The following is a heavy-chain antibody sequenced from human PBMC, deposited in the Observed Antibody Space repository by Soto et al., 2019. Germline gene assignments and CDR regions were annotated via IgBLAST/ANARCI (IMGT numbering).Heavy chain of an antibody. CDR1: GSSLRGPYR. V-gene: IGHV4-38-2*02. J-gene: IGHJ4*02. D-gene: IGHD3-22*01. Sequence: ASETLSLTCAVSGSSLRGPYRWGWIRQSPGKGLEWLGSISYSGSTYYSPALKSRVTISLGTSMNQFSLRLTSVIAADTAVYYCARDRRDFYDNSDFFDYWGQGALVTVSS. CDR3: ARDRRDFYDNSDFFDY. CDR2: ISYSGST.